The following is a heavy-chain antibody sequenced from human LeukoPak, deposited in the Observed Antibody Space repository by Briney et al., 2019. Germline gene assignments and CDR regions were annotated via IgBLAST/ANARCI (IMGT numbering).Heavy chain of an antibody. D-gene: IGHD6-19*01. V-gene: IGHV4-4*07. J-gene: IGHJ4*02. Sequence: PSETLSLTCTVSGGSISNYYWNWIRQPAGKGLEWIGSIYTSGTTNYNPSLKSRVTMSVDTSKNQFSLRLSSVTAADTAVYYCARDPLGAVAFDYWGQGTLVTVSS. CDR1: GGSISNYY. CDR3: ARDPLGAVAFDY. CDR2: IYTSGTT.